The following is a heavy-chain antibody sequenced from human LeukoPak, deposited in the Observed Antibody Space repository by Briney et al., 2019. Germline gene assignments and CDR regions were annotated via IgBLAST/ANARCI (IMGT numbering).Heavy chain of an antibody. Sequence: GGSLRLSCAASGFTFSNYAMNWIRQAPGKGLEWVSAISGSGGSTYYADSVKGRFTISRDNAKNSLYLQMNSLRAEDTAVYYCAELGITMIGGVWGKGTTVTISS. CDR3: AELGITMIGGV. J-gene: IGHJ6*04. V-gene: IGHV3-23*01. CDR2: ISGSGGST. CDR1: GFTFSNYA. D-gene: IGHD3-10*02.